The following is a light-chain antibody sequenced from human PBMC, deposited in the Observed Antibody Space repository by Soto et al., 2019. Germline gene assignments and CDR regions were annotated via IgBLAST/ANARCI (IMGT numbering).Light chain of an antibody. CDR1: QSLLYSSNNENY. Sequence: DIVMTQSPDSLAVSLGERATINCKSSQSLLYSSNNENYLAWYQQKPGQPPKLLIYWASTRQFGVPDRFSGSGSGTEFTLTINSLQPDEFATYYCQQYKTYPWTFGQGTKVDIK. CDR3: QQYKTYPWT. J-gene: IGKJ1*01. CDR2: WAS. V-gene: IGKV4-1*01.